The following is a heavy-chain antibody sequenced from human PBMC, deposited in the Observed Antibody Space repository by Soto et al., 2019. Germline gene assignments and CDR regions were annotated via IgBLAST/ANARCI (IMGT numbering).Heavy chain of an antibody. CDR1: GFTLRSYW. CDR3: ATKYSSSWSYYYYYMDV. J-gene: IGHJ6*03. Sequence: GGSLRLSCAASGFTLRSYWMYWVRQAPGAGLVWVSRISSDGYTTNYADSVKGRFTISRDNAKNTLYLQMNSLRAEDTAVYYCATKYSSSWSYYYYYMDVWGKGTTVTVSS. D-gene: IGHD6-13*01. V-gene: IGHV3-74*01. CDR2: ISSDGYTT.